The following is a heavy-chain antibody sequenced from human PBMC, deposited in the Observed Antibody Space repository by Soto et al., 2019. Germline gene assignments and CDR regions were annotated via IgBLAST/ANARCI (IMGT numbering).Heavy chain of an antibody. V-gene: IGHV1-69*12. CDR1: GGTFSSYA. J-gene: IGHJ4*02. Sequence: QVQLVQSGAEVKKPGSSVKVSCKAFGGTFSSYAINWILQAPGQGLEWMGGIIPIFGTTTYAQRFQARVTITADESTSTAYMALSSLRSEDTALYYCARDGGAATFDYWGQGTLVTVSS. CDR2: IIPIFGTT. CDR3: ARDGGAATFDY. D-gene: IGHD1-26*01.